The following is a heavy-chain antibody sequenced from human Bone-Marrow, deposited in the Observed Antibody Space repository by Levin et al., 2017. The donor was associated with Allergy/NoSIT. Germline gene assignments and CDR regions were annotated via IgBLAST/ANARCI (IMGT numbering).Heavy chain of an antibody. J-gene: IGHJ2*01. CDR1: GFTFSSYS. Sequence: TGGSLRLSCAASGFTFSSYSMNWVRQAPGKGLEWVSYISSSSTIYYADSVKGRFTISRDNAKNSLYLQMNSLRDEDTAVYYCARDPTAAAGIWYFDLWGRGTLVTVSS. CDR3: ARDPTAAAGIWYFDL. D-gene: IGHD6-13*01. V-gene: IGHV3-48*02. CDR2: ISSSSTI.